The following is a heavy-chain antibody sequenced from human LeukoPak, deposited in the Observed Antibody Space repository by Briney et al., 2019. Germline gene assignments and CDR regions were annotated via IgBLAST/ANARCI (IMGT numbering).Heavy chain of an antibody. J-gene: IGHJ4*02. CDR2: IIPILGIA. V-gene: IGHV1-69*04. CDR1: GGTFSSYA. Sequence: GASVKVSCKASGGTFSSYAISWVRQAPGQGLEWMGRIIPILGIANYAQKFQGRVTITADKSTSTAYMELSSLRSEDTAVYYCARVYYDSSGYYGGGYWGQGTLVTVFS. D-gene: IGHD3-22*01. CDR3: ARVYYDSSGYYGGGY.